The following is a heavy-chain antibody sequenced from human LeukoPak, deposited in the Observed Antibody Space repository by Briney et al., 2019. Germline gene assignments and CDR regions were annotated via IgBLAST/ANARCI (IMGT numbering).Heavy chain of an antibody. D-gene: IGHD3-10*01. Sequence: SETLSLTCTVSGYSISSGYYWGWIRQPPGKGLEWIGSIYHSGSTYYNPSLKSRVTISLDTSKNQFSLKLSSVTAADTAVYYCARALGNYYMDVWGKGTTVTVSS. CDR1: GYSISSGYY. CDR2: IYHSGST. CDR3: ARALGNYYMDV. J-gene: IGHJ6*03. V-gene: IGHV4-38-2*02.